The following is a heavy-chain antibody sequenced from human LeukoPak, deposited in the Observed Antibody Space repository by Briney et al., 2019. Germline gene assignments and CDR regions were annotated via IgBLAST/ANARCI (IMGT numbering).Heavy chain of an antibody. D-gene: IGHD6-19*01. CDR3: TTDVVAGSNAFDI. CDR1: GFTFSNAW. Sequence: GGSLRLSCAASGFTFSNAWMSWVRQAPGKGLEWVGRIKSKTDGGTTDYAAPVKGRFTISRDDSKNTLYLQMNSLKTEDTAVYYCTTDVVAGSNAFDIWGQGTMVTVSS. CDR2: IKSKTDGGTT. J-gene: IGHJ3*02. V-gene: IGHV3-15*01.